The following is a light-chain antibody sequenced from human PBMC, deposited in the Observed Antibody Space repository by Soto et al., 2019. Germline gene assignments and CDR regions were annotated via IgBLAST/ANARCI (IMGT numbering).Light chain of an antibody. CDR1: QSISSY. CDR3: QQANSFPIT. J-gene: IGKJ5*01. Sequence: DIQMTQSPSSLSAAVGDTVAITCGASQSISSYLNWYQQKPGKAPKLLIYAASSLQSGVPSRFSGSGSGTDFTLTISSLQPEYFATYYCQQANSFPITFGQGTRLEI. CDR2: AAS. V-gene: IGKV1-39*01.